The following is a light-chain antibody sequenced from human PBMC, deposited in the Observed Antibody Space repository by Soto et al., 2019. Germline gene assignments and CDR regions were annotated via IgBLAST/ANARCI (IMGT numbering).Light chain of an antibody. J-gene: IGKJ1*01. Sequence: EVVLTQSPGTLSLSPGERATLSCRASQIVSSSYLAWYQQKPGQAPRLLIYGASSRATGLPDRFSGSGSGTDFTLTISRLEPEDFAVYYCQQYGRSLWTFGQGTKVEIK. CDR2: GAS. V-gene: IGKV3-20*01. CDR3: QQYGRSLWT. CDR1: QIVSSSY.